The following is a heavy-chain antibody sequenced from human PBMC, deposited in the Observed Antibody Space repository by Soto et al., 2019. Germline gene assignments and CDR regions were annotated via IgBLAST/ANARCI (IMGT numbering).Heavy chain of an antibody. CDR3: AAVEMVAATPSWFDP. Sequence: ASVKVSCKVSGYTLTELSMHWVRQAPGKGLEWIGGFDPEDGETIYAQKFQGRVTMTDDTSTDTAYMELSSLRSEDTAVYYCAAVEMVAATPSWFDPWGQGTLVTVSS. D-gene: IGHD2-15*01. CDR2: FDPEDGET. J-gene: IGHJ5*02. V-gene: IGHV1-24*01. CDR1: GYTLTELS.